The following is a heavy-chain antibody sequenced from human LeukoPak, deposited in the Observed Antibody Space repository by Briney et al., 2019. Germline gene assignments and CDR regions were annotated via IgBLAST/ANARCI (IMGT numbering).Heavy chain of an antibody. J-gene: IGHJ4*02. Sequence: PGGSLRLSCAASGFTFSSYGMHWVRQAPGKGLEWPAVISYDGSNKYYADSVKGRFTISRDNSKNTLYLQMNSLRAEDTAVYYCAKHGNIAAAGILDYWGQGTLVTVSS. CDR3: AKHGNIAAAGILDY. CDR1: GFTFSSYG. CDR2: ISYDGSNK. V-gene: IGHV3-30*18. D-gene: IGHD6-13*01.